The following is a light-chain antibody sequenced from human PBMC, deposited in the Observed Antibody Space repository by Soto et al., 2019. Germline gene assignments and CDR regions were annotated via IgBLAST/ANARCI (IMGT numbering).Light chain of an antibody. Sequence: QSALTQPASVSGSPGQSITISCTGTSNDVGSYNYVSWFQQHPGTAPKLMIYEVNNRPSGVSNRFSGSKSGNTASLTISRVRPEDESTYFCIAYATSSTWVFGGGTKLTVL. CDR1: SNDVGSYNY. CDR3: IAYATSSTWV. J-gene: IGLJ3*02. CDR2: EVN. V-gene: IGLV2-14*01.